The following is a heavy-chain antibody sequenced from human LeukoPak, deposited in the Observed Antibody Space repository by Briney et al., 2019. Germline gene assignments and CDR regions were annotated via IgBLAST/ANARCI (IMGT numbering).Heavy chain of an antibody. CDR1: GFTFSSYA. J-gene: IGHJ4*02. CDR3: ARDAPAAQGCLDY. V-gene: IGHV3-30*04. CDR2: ISYDGSNK. D-gene: IGHD2-2*01. Sequence: GRSLRLSCAASGFTFSSYAMHWVRQAPGKGLEWVAVISYDGSNKYYADSVKGRFTISRDNSKNTLYLQMNSLRAEDTAVYYCARDAPAAQGCLDYWGQGTLVTVFS.